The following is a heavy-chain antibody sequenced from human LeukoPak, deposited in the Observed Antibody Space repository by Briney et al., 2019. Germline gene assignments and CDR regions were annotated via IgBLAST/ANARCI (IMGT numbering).Heavy chain of an antibody. CDR2: INPNSGGT. Sequence: ASVKVSCKASGYTFTSYYMHWVRQAPGQGLEWMGWINPNSGGTNYAQKFQGRVTMTRDTSISTAYMELSRLRSDDTAVYYCARESMWLVRGVITSRYYFDYWGQGTLVAVSS. CDR3: ARESMWLVRGVITSRYYFDY. J-gene: IGHJ4*02. D-gene: IGHD3-10*01. V-gene: IGHV1-2*02. CDR1: GYTFTSYY.